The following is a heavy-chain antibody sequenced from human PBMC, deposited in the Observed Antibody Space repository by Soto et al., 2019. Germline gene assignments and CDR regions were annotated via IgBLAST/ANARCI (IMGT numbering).Heavy chain of an antibody. CDR1: GFTFSSYG. V-gene: IGHV3-33*01. CDR3: ARDPAGIVGATPTQYYYGMDV. D-gene: IGHD1-26*01. CDR2: IWYDGSNK. J-gene: IGHJ6*02. Sequence: GGSLRLSCAASGFTFSSYGMHWVRQAPGKGLEWVAVIWYDGSNKYYADSVKGRFTISRDNSKNTLYLQMNSLRAEATAVYYCARDPAGIVGATPTQYYYGMDVWGQGTTVTVSS.